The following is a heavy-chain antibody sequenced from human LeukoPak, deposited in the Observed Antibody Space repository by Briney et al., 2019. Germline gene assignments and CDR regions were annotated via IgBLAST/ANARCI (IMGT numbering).Heavy chain of an antibody. V-gene: IGHV1-69*13. CDR2: IIPIFGTA. Sequence: SVKVSXKASGGTFSSYAISWVRQAPGQGLEWIGGIIPIFGTANYAQKFQGRVTITADESTSTAYMELSSLRSEDTAVYYCARATVTTKGPFDYWGQGTLVTVSS. CDR3: ARATVTTKGPFDY. CDR1: GGTFSSYA. J-gene: IGHJ4*02. D-gene: IGHD4-11*01.